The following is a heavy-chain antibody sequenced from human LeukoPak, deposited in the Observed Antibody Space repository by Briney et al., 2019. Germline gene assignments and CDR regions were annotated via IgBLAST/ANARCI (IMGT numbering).Heavy chain of an antibody. CDR1: GGSISSGGYY. Sequence: PSQTLSLTCTVSGGSISSGGYYWSWIRQHPGQGLEWIGYIYYSGSTYYNPSLKSRVTISVDTSKNQFSLKLSSVTAADTAVYYCARDYGPHDAFDIWGQGTMVTVSS. CDR3: ARDYGPHDAFDI. D-gene: IGHD3-10*01. CDR2: IYYSGST. J-gene: IGHJ3*02. V-gene: IGHV4-31*03.